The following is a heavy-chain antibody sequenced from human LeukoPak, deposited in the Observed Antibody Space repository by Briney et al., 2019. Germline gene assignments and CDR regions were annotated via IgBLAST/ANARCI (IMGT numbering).Heavy chain of an antibody. CDR2: IHDSGST. CDR1: GDSIRTYY. V-gene: IGHV4-59*08. J-gene: IGHJ4*02. Sequence: SETLSLTCSVSGDSIRTYYWTWIRQSPGKGLEWIGYIHDSGSTDFNPSLKSRVTISIDTSKNQSSLKLNSVTAADTAVYYCAKMNTVMVTGYYFDYWGQGSLVIVSS. D-gene: IGHD5-18*01. CDR3: AKMNTVMVTGYYFDY.